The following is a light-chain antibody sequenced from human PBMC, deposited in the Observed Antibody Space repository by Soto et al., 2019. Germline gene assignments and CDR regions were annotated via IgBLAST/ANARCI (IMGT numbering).Light chain of an antibody. J-gene: IGKJ3*01. CDR3: QQYCSSGFT. CDR1: QIISNNY. Sequence: IVLTQSPGTLSLPPGDRATLSCRASQIISNNYLAWYQQKPGQAPRLLVYGASSSATGIPDRFSGSGSGXXXXXXXSRLDPEDFAVYYCQQYCSSGFTFCPGTKLDIK. CDR2: GAS. V-gene: IGKV3-20*01.